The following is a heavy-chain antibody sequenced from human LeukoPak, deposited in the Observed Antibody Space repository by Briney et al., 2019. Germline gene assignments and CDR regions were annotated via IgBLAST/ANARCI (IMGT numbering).Heavy chain of an antibody. V-gene: IGHV4-38-2*01. J-gene: IGHJ4*02. Sequence: SETLSLTCAVSGYSISSGYYWGWIRQPPGKGLEWIGSIYHSGSTYYNPSLKSRVTISVDTSKNQFSLKLSSVTAADTAVYYCARLGSYFDYWGQGTLVTVSS. CDR3: ARLGSYFDY. CDR1: GYSISSGYY. CDR2: IYHSGST. D-gene: IGHD7-27*01.